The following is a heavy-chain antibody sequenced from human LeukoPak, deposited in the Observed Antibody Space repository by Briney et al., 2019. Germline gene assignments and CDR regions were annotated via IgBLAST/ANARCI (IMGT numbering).Heavy chain of an antibody. CDR1: GGTFISYA. D-gene: IGHD3-9*01. Sequence: ASVKVSCKASGGTFISYAISWVRQARGQGLECMGRIIPILGIANYAQKFQGRVTITADKSTSTAYMELSSLRSEDTAVYYCARSGYVGYGMDVWGQGTTVTVSS. CDR3: ARSGYVGYGMDV. CDR2: IIPILGIA. V-gene: IGHV1-69*04. J-gene: IGHJ6*02.